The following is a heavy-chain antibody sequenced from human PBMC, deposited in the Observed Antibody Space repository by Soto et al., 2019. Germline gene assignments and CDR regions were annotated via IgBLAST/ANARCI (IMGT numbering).Heavy chain of an antibody. J-gene: IGHJ4*02. D-gene: IGHD5-12*01. CDR2: ISTYSGKT. V-gene: IGHV1-18*04. CDR3: ARDNGYNDY. Sequence: ASVKVSCKASGHTFNVYSFIWVRQAPGQGLEWVGWISTYSGKTEYAQNLQGRVTLTTDTSTNTGYMELGSLRSDDTAVYYCARDNGYNDYWGQGTLVTVSS. CDR1: GHTFNVYS.